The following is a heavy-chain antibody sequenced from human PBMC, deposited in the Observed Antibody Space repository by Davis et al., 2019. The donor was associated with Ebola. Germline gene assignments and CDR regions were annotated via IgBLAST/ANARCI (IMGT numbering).Heavy chain of an antibody. CDR1: GDSISSGAYY. J-gene: IGHJ4*02. Sequence: MPSETLSLTCAVSGDSISSGAYYWSWIRQPAGKGLEWIGRIYTSGSTNYNPSLKSRVTMSVDTSKNQFSLKLSSVTAADTAVYYCTRDSVRYDSSGYLPIWGQGTLVTVSS. CDR3: TRDSVRYDSSGYLPI. V-gene: IGHV4-61*02. CDR2: IYTSGST. D-gene: IGHD3-22*01.